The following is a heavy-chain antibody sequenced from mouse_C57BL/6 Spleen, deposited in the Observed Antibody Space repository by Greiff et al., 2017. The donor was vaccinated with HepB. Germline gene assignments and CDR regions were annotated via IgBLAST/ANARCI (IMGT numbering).Heavy chain of an antibody. V-gene: IGHV1-22*01. Sequence: EVKLQESGPELVKPGASVKMSCKASGYTFTDYNMHWVKQSHGKSLEWIGYINPNNGGTSYNQKFKGKATLTVNKSSSTAYMELRSLTSEDSAVYYCARWNYYGSSLDYWGQGTTLTVSS. D-gene: IGHD1-1*01. CDR1: GYTFTDYN. J-gene: IGHJ2*01. CDR2: INPNNGGT. CDR3: ARWNYYGSSLDY.